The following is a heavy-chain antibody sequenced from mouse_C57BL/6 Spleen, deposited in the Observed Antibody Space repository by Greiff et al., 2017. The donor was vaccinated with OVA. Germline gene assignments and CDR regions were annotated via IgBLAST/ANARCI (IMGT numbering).Heavy chain of an antibody. CDR1: GFTFSSYA. D-gene: IGHD2-4*01. CDR3: ARGDYYDSVWYFDV. Sequence: EVMLVESGGGLVKPGGSLKLSCAASGFTFSSYAMYWVRQTPEKRLEWVATISDGGSYTYYPDNVKGRFTISRDNAKNNLYLQMSHLKSEDTAMYYCARGDYYDSVWYFDVWGTGTTVTVSS. CDR2: ISDGGSYT. J-gene: IGHJ1*03. V-gene: IGHV5-4*03.